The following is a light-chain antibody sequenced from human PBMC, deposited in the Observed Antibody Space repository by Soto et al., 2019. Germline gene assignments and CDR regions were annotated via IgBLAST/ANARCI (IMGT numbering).Light chain of an antibody. Sequence: EVVLTQSPGTLSLSPGERASLSCRARQRVDSSYLAWYQQKPGQPPRVLIYGASIRATGIPDRFSGSGSGTDFTLTHSRLEPEDLAVYYCQQYGRSQGTFGQGSKVEVK. CDR3: QQYGRSQGT. J-gene: IGKJ1*01. V-gene: IGKV3-20*01. CDR2: GAS. CDR1: QRVDSSY.